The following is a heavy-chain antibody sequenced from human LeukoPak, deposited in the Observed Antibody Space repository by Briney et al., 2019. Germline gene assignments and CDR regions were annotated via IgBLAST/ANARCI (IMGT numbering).Heavy chain of an antibody. CDR2: IYYSGST. J-gene: IGHJ6*02. V-gene: IGHV4-31*03. D-gene: IGHD2-2*01. Sequence: PSETLSLTCTVSGGSISSGGYYWSWIRQHPGKGLEWIGYIYYSGSTYYIPSLKSRVTISVDTSKNQFSLKLSSVTAADTAVYYCARGPGGYCSSTSCSYYYYYYGMDVWGQGTTVTVSS. CDR3: ARGPGGYCSSTSCSYYYYYYGMDV. CDR1: GGSISSGGYY.